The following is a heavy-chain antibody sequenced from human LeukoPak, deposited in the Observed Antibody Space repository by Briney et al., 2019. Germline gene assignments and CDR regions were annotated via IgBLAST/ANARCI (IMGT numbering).Heavy chain of an antibody. J-gene: IGHJ5*02. V-gene: IGHV3-23*01. Sequence: GGSLRLSCAASGFTFRSYAMSWVRQGPGKGLEWVSAISGSGGDTFYADSVKGRFTISRDNSKNTLYLQMNSLRAEDTAVYYCAKDYYYDRSGTWSSWGQGTLVTVSS. CDR3: AKDYYYDRSGTWSS. CDR1: GFTFRSYA. D-gene: IGHD3-22*01. CDR2: ISGSGGDT.